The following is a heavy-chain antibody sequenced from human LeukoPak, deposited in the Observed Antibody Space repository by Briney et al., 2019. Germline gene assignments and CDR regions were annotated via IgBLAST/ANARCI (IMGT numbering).Heavy chain of an antibody. CDR1: GYSISSGYY. CDR3: ARPNCSGGSCYSSGPFDI. Sequence: PSETLSLTCTVSGYSISSGYYWGWIRQPPGKGLEWIGSIYHSGSTYYNPSLKSRVTISVDTSKNQFSLKLSSVTAADTAVYYCARPNCSGGSCYSSGPFDIWGQGTMVTVSS. CDR2: IYHSGST. J-gene: IGHJ3*02. D-gene: IGHD2-15*01. V-gene: IGHV4-38-2*02.